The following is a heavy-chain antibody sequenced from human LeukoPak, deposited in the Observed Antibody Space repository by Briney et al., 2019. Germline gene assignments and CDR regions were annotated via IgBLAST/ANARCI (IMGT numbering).Heavy chain of an antibody. V-gene: IGHV3-7*01. CDR2: IKRDESEK. CDR1: GFMFSRFW. D-gene: IGHD1-26*01. CDR3: ATSQRVVVRAVFVDY. Sequence: GGSLRLSCAASGFMFSRFWMSWVGQAPGKGLEWVANIKRDESEKYYVDSVKGRFTISRDNAKNSLYLQMNSLRAEDTAVYYCATSQRVVVRAVFVDYWGQGTLVTVSA. J-gene: IGHJ4*02.